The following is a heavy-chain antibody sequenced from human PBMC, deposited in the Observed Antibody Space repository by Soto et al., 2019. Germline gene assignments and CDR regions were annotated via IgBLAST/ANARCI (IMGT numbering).Heavy chain of an antibody. J-gene: IGHJ6*02. CDR2: ITGVGGST. CDR3: TKHWGGHPYYFAMDV. D-gene: IGHD7-27*01. V-gene: IGHV3-23*01. Sequence: GGSLRLSCAASGFTLTNYAMSWVRQAPGRGLEWVSSITGVGGSTYYADSVKGRFTISRDNSKNTLYLQMSSLRAEDTAIYYCTKHWGGHPYYFAMDVWGQGTTVTVSS. CDR1: GFTLTNYA.